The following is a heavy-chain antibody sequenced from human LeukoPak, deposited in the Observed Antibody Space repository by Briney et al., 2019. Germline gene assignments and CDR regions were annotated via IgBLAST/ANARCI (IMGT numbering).Heavy chain of an antibody. D-gene: IGHD2-2*01. J-gene: IGHJ5*02. CDR2: IKEDGSEK. Sequence: PGGSLRLSCAASGFTLSSYWMGWVREVPGKGLEWVANIKEDGSEKIYVDSVKGRFTIFRDNVKNSLYLQMNSLRAEDTALYHCARERGKYCSSTSCYWFDPWGQGTLVTVSS. V-gene: IGHV3-7*03. CDR3: ARERGKYCSSTSCYWFDP. CDR1: GFTLSSYW.